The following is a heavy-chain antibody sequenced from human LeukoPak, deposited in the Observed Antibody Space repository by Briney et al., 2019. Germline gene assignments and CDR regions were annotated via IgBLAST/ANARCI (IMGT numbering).Heavy chain of an antibody. D-gene: IGHD6-19*01. V-gene: IGHV4-61*01. CDR2: IYYSGST. CDR3: ARDFFLWSSGHDAFDI. J-gene: IGHJ3*02. Sequence: SETLSLTCTVSGGSVSSGSYYWSWIRQPPGKVLEWIGYIYYSGSTNYNPSLKSRVTISVDTSKDQFSLKLSSVTAADTAVYYCARDFFLWSSGHDAFDIWGQGTMVTVSS. CDR1: GGSVSSGSYY.